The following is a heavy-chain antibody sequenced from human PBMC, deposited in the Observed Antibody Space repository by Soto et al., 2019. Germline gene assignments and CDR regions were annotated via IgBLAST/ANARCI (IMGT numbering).Heavy chain of an antibody. Sequence: QVQLQESGPGLVKPSQTLSLTCTVSGGSISSGGYYWSWIRQHPGKGLEWIGYIYYSGSTYYNPSLKRRVTISVDTSKTQFALKLSSGAAADTAVYYCARVRGGGPFDDWGQGTLVTVSS. J-gene: IGHJ4*02. CDR3: ARVRGGGPFDD. V-gene: IGHV4-31*03. D-gene: IGHD1-26*01. CDR2: IYYSGST. CDR1: GGSISSGGYY.